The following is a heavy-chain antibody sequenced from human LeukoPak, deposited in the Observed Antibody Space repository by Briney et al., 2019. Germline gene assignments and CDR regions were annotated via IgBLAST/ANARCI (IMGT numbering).Heavy chain of an antibody. CDR2: INPNSGGT. Sequence: ASVKVSCKASGYTFTGYYMHWVRQAPGQGLEWMGWINPNSGGTYYAQKFQGRVTRTSDTSISSAYMELSRLRSDDRAVYYCARDLYGGTSATFDYWGQGTLVTVSS. CDR3: ARDLYGGTSATFDY. J-gene: IGHJ4*02. D-gene: IGHD4-23*01. CDR1: GYTFTGYY. V-gene: IGHV1-2*02.